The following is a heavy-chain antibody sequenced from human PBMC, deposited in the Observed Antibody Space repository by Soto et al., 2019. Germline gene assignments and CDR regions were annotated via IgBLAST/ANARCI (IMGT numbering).Heavy chain of an antibody. CDR1: GYTFISYP. J-gene: IGHJ5*02. Sequence: ASVKVSCKASGYTFISYPIHWVRQAPGQSLECMGWINPANGDTRYSQKFQGRVTITRDTSATTAYMDLNSLIPDDTAIYYCAKSGSLDAWGQGTPVTVSS. D-gene: IGHD1-26*01. CDR2: INPANGDT. CDR3: AKSGSLDA. V-gene: IGHV1-3*01.